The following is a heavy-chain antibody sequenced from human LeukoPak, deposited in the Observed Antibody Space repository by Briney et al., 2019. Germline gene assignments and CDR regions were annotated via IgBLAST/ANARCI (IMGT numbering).Heavy chain of an antibody. D-gene: IGHD3-10*01. CDR1: GYTFINHG. Sequence: GASVKVSCKASGYTFINHGITWVRQAPRQGLEWMGWISAYNGNADYAQSFQGRVTMTTDTSTSTAYMELRSLRSDDTGVYYCARTPKRFGELYQSADYWGQGSLVTVSS. V-gene: IGHV1-18*01. CDR3: ARTPKRFGELYQSADY. CDR2: ISAYNGNA. J-gene: IGHJ4*02.